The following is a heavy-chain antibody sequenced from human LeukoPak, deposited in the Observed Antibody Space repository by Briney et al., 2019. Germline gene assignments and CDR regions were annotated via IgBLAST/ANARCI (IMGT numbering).Heavy chain of an antibody. CDR2: IYTSGST. CDR1: GGSISSYY. CDR3: ARDPGRLWFGELYASDI. Sequence: PSETLSLTCTVSGGSISSYYWSWIRQPAGKGLEWIGRIYTSGSTNYNPSLKSRVTMSVDTSKNQFSLKLSSVTAADTAVYYCARDPGRLWFGELYASDIWGQGTMVTVSS. D-gene: IGHD3-10*01. V-gene: IGHV4-4*07. J-gene: IGHJ3*02.